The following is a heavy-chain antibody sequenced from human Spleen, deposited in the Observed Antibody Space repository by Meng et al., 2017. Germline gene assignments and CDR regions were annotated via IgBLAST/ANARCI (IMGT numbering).Heavy chain of an antibody. CDR2: ISRSGSSI. D-gene: IGHD6-13*01. J-gene: IGHJ4*02. CDR3: ARVGSSAAGTRMGYDY. Sequence: GESLKISCVASGFTFSFYSMNWVRQAPGKGLEWVSSISRSGSSIYYADSLKGRFTISRDNAKNSLYLQMNSLGAEDTAVYYCARVGSSAAGTRMGYDYWGQGTLVTVSS. V-gene: IGHV3-21*01. CDR1: GFTFSFYS.